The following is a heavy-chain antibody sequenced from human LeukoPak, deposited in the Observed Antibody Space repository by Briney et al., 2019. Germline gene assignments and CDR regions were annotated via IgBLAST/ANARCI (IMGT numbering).Heavy chain of an antibody. V-gene: IGHV3-74*01. CDR3: ARDSLEPLTYVDY. D-gene: IGHD5-24*01. CDR1: GFTFSNYW. CDR2: INSDGSST. J-gene: IGHJ4*02. Sequence: GGSLRLSCAASGFTFSNYWMHWVRQAPGKGLVWVSRINSDGSSTRYADSVKGRFTISRDNAKNTLYLQMNSLRVEDTAVYYCARDSLEPLTYVDYWGQGTLVTVSS.